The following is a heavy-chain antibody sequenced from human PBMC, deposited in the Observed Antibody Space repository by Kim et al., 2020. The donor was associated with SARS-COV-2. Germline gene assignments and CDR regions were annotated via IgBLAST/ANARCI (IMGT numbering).Heavy chain of an antibody. D-gene: IGHD5-18*01. V-gene: IGHV4-4*02. CDR3: ARRDTAMVCMDV. CDR2: IYHSGST. J-gene: IGHJ6*03. CDR1: GGSISGNSW. Sequence: SETLSLTCTVSGGSISGNSWWSWVRQPPGKGLEWIGEIYHSGSTNYNPSLKSRVTISIDKSMNQFSLRLSSVTAADTAVYYCARRDTAMVCMDVWGKGTTVTVSS.